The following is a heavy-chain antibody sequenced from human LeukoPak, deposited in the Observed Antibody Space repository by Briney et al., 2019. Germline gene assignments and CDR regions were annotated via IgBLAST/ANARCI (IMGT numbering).Heavy chain of an antibody. CDR2: IYHSGST. J-gene: IGHJ4*02. D-gene: IGHD3-22*01. Sequence: SETLSLTCAVSGYSISSGYYWGWIRQPPGKGLEWIGRIYHSGSTYYNPSLKSRVTISVDTSKNQFSLKLSSVTAADTAVYYCASSDYYDSSGSFDYWGQGTLVTVSS. CDR1: GYSISSGYY. V-gene: IGHV4-38-2*01. CDR3: ASSDYYDSSGSFDY.